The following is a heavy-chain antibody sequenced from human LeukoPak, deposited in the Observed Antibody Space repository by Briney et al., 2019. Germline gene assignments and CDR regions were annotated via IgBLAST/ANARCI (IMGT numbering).Heavy chain of an antibody. D-gene: IGHD1-26*01. J-gene: IGHJ4*02. CDR3: ASGSIVGVLWG. Sequence: PSETLSLTCTVSGGSISNYYWSWIRQPPGKGLVWIGYIYYSGSTDYNPSLKSRVNISVDTSKNQFFLNLSSVTAADTAVYYCASGSIVGVLWGWGQGTLVTVSS. CDR2: IYYSGST. V-gene: IGHV4-59*08. CDR1: GGSISNYY.